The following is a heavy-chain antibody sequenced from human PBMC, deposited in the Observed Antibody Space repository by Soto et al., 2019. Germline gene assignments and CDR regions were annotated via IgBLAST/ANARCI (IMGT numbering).Heavy chain of an antibody. Sequence: SETLSLTCAVYGGSFSGYYWSWIRQPPGKGLEWIGEINHSGSTNYNPSLKSRVTISVDTSKNQFSLKLSSVTAADTAVYYCASSRFLYYFDYWGQGTLVTVSS. CDR1: GGSFSGYY. D-gene: IGHD3-3*01. CDR3: ASSRFLYYFDY. CDR2: INHSGST. J-gene: IGHJ4*02. V-gene: IGHV4-34*01.